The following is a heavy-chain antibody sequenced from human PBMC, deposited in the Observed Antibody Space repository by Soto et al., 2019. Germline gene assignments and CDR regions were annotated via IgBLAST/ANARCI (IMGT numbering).Heavy chain of an antibody. CDR1: GFTFSSSF. CDR2: INQDGGGA. Sequence: EVQLVESGGALFQPGGSLRLSCVASGFTFSSSFMGWVRQAPGKGLEWVANINQDGGGAYYVDSGEGRFTISRDNAKDSLYLQMNSLRGEDTAVYYCARYFRGSGRYFFDYWGQGTLVTVSS. J-gene: IGHJ4*02. CDR3: ARYFRGSGRYFFDY. V-gene: IGHV3-7*03. D-gene: IGHD6-19*01.